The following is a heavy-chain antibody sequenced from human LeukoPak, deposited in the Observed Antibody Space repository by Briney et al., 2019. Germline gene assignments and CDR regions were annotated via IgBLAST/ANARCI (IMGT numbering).Heavy chain of an antibody. CDR2: INSDGTDT. D-gene: IGHD2-2*01. V-gene: IGHV3-74*01. Sequence: PGGSLRLSCAASGFTFTTYWMHWVCQAPGKGLVWVSRINSDGTDTAYADSVKGRFTISRDNAKNTLYLQMNSLRAEDTAVYYCARDPRPKQPYCSSSTCDEYYWGQGTLVTVSS. CDR1: GFTFTTYW. CDR3: ARDPRPKQPYCSSSTCDEYY. J-gene: IGHJ4*02.